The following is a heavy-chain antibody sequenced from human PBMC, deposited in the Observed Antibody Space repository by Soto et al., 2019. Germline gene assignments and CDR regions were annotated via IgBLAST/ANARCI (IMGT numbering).Heavy chain of an antibody. Sequence: QVQLVESGGGVVQPGRSLRLSCAASGFTFRSYGMHWGRQAPGKGLEWVAVISYDGSNKYYADSVKGRFTISRDNSKNTLYLQMNSLRAEDTAVYYCAKGGVGSTSNAFDIWGQGTLVTVSS. CDR2: ISYDGSNK. J-gene: IGHJ3*02. D-gene: IGHD1-26*01. V-gene: IGHV3-30*18. CDR1: GFTFRSYG. CDR3: AKGGVGSTSNAFDI.